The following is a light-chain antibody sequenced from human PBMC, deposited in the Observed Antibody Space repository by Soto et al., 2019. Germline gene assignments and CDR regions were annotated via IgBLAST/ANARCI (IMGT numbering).Light chain of an antibody. V-gene: IGKV1-5*01. J-gene: IGKJ2*01. CDR3: QQYDTYSMYT. CDR2: DAS. Sequence: DIQMTQSPSTLSASVGDTVTVTCRAGQSVSGWLAWYQQKPGEAPKPLIYDASALESGVPSRFSGSGSGTEFTLIISSLQPDDFATYYCQQYDTYSMYTFGQGTKVDIK. CDR1: QSVSGW.